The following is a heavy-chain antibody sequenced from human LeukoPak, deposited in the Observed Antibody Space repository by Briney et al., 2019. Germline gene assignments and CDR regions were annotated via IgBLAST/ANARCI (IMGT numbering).Heavy chain of an antibody. J-gene: IGHJ4*02. CDR1: GFTASSTY. CDR3: ARDSSSFPNYFDF. V-gene: IGHV3-53*01. D-gene: IGHD3-3*02. CDR2: IYSSGST. Sequence: VGSLRLSSAASGFTASSTYMSWVRQAPGQGLELVSLIYSSGSTFYADSVQGRFTISRDNSKNTLYLQMSSLRAEDTAMYYCARDSSSFPNYFDFWGQGTLVTVSS.